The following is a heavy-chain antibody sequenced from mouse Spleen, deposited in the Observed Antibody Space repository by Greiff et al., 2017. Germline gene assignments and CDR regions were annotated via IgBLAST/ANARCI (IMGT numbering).Heavy chain of an antibody. CDR1: GYSITSGYY. J-gene: IGHJ2*01. V-gene: IGHV3-6*01. Sequence: EVKLVESGPGLVKPSQSLSLTCSVTGYSITSGYYWNWIRQFPGNKLEWMGYISYDGSNNYNPSLKNRISITRDTSKNQFFLKLNSVTTEDTATYYCARERRRDYFDYWGQGTTLTVSS. CDR2: ISYDGSN. CDR3: ARERRRDYFDY.